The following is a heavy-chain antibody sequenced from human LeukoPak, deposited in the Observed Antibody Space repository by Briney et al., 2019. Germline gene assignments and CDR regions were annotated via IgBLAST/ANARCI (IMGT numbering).Heavy chain of an antibody. J-gene: IGHJ3*02. D-gene: IGHD1-1*01. CDR3: AREGTSGFFDM. Sequence: ASETLSLTCTVSGGSISSYYWSWIRQPPGKGLEWIGNMYYSGYRGSSTYNPSLKSRHSISEDKSNSQFSLNLSSVTAADTALYYCAREGTSGFFDMWGQGTMVTVSS. CDR1: GGSISSYY. CDR2: MYYSGYRGSS. V-gene: IGHV4-59*01.